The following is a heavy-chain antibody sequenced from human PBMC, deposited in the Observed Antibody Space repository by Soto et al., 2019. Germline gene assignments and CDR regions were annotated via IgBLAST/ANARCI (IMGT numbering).Heavy chain of an antibody. J-gene: IGHJ6*02. V-gene: IGHV1-69*13. CDR1: GGTFSSYA. D-gene: IGHD2-2*01. CDR2: IIPIFDTA. CDR3: ARHDCISSSCYYYYYYGMDV. Sequence: SVEVSCKTSGGTFSSYAISWVRQAPGQGLEWMGGIIPIFDTANYAQNFQGRVTITADEYTSTAYMELSSLRSEDTAVYYCARHDCISSSCYYYYYYGMDVWGQGTTVTVSS.